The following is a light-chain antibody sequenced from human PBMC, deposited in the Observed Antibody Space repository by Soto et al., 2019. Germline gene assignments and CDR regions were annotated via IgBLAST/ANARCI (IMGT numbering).Light chain of an antibody. CDR3: SSYTSIGNPV. CDR1: RSDIGGYKY. CDR2: DVS. J-gene: IGLJ3*02. V-gene: IGLV2-14*01. Sequence: QSALTQPASVSGSPGQSITISCTGTRSDIGGYKYVSWYQQHPGKAPKLIIYDVSSRPSGVSDRFSGSKSGNTASLTISGLQPEDEADYHCSSYTSIGNPVFGGGTKLTVL.